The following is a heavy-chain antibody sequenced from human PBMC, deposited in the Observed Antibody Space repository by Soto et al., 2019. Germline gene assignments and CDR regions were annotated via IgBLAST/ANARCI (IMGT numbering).Heavy chain of an antibody. J-gene: IGHJ4*02. CDR1: GFTFSSYG. Sequence: GGSLRLSCAASGFTFSSYGMHWVRQAPGKGLEWVAVIWYDGSNKYYADSVKGRFTISRDNSKNTLYLQMNSLRAEDTAVYYCAREVPYGQRWIIDYWGQGTLGTVSS. D-gene: IGHD3-10*01. CDR2: IWYDGSNK. CDR3: AREVPYGQRWIIDY. V-gene: IGHV3-33*01.